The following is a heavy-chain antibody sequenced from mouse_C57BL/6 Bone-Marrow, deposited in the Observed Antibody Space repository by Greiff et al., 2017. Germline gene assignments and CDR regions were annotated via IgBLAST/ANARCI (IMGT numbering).Heavy chain of an antibody. CDR3: ARRVPLAY. Sequence: EVMLVESGGDLVKPGGSLKLSCAASGFTFSSYGMSWVRQTPDNRLEWVATISSGGSYTYYPDSVKGRFTISRDNAKNTLYLQMSSLKSEDTAKYYGARRVPLAYWGQGTLVTVSA. CDR2: ISSGGSYT. J-gene: IGHJ3*01. V-gene: IGHV5-6*01. CDR1: GFTFSSYG.